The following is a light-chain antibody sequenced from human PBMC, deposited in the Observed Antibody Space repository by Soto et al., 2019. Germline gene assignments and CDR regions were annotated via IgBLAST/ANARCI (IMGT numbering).Light chain of an antibody. CDR3: GACDTSLNGGL. Sequence: QSVLTQPPSVSAAPGQDVTISCSGSTSNIGLNDVAWYQQLPGTAPKLLLYENNKRPSGIPDRFSGSKSGTSATLGITGLQTGDEADYYCGACDTSLNGGLFGGGTKLTVL. V-gene: IGLV1-51*02. CDR2: ENN. J-gene: IGLJ2*01. CDR1: TSNIGLND.